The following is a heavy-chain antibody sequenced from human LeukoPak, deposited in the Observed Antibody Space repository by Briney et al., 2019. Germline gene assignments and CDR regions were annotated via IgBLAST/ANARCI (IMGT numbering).Heavy chain of an antibody. CDR3: ARGPHLFLTNYFIAY. J-gene: IGHJ4*02. V-gene: IGHV1-2*02. CDR2: INPKSGGT. CDR1: GYTFTDYY. Sequence: EASVKVSCKASGYTFTDYYMHWVRQAPGQGLEWMGWINPKSGGTNYVQKFQGRVTMTRDTSISTAYMELNRLRSDDTAMYYCARGPHLFLTNYFIAYWGQGTLVTVSS. D-gene: IGHD3-9*01.